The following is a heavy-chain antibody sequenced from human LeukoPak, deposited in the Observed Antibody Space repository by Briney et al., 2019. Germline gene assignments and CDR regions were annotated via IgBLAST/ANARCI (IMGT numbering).Heavy chain of an antibody. V-gene: IGHV4-59*01. Sequence: SETLSLTCTVSDGSISSYYWSWIRQPPGKGLEWIGYIYYSGSTNYNPSLKSRVTISVDTSKNQFSLKLSSVTAADTAVYYCAKGYTSGWYDGYGVDVWGQGTTVTVSS. CDR1: DGSISSYY. D-gene: IGHD6-19*01. CDR2: IYYSGST. J-gene: IGHJ6*02. CDR3: AKGYTSGWYDGYGVDV.